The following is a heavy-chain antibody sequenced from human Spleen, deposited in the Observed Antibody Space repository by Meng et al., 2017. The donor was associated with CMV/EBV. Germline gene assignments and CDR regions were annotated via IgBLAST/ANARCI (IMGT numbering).Heavy chain of an antibody. CDR3: ARDLAGNHGYYYYGMDV. CDR2: ITGDSTYI. D-gene: IGHD3-3*02. J-gene: IGHJ6*02. Sequence: GESLKISCAASGFTFSTYWMNWVRQVPGKGLEWVSSITGDSTYIYHADSVKGRFTVSRDNAKNSLYLQMDSLRAEDTAVYYCARDLAGNHGYYYYGMDVWGQGTTVTVSS. CDR1: GFTFSTYW. V-gene: IGHV3-21*01.